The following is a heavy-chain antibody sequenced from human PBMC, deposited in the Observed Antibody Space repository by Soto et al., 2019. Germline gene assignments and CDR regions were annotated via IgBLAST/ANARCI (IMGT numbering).Heavy chain of an antibody. D-gene: IGHD3-9*01. CDR2: IIPIFGTA. CDR1: GGTFSSYA. V-gene: IGHV1-69*13. J-gene: IGHJ6*02. CDR3: ARDIRRGRYFDWLSDYYYYGMDV. Sequence: GASVKVSCKASGGTFSSYAISWVRQAPGQGLEWMGGIIPIFGTANYAQKSQGRVTITADESTSTAYMELSSLRSEDTAVYYCARDIRRGRYFDWLSDYYYYGMDVWGQGTTVTVSS.